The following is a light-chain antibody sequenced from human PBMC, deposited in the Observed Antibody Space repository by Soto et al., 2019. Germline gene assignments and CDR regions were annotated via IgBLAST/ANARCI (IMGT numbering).Light chain of an antibody. Sequence: QSVLTQPASVSGSPGQSITISCTGTSSDVGGSKYVSWYQQYPGKVPKLLINKVSNRPSGVSNRFSGSKSGNTASLTISGLLAEDEADYFCTSSTSDNLYVFGSGTKLTVL. J-gene: IGLJ1*01. CDR3: TSSTSDNLYV. CDR1: SSDVGGSKY. CDR2: KVS. V-gene: IGLV2-14*01.